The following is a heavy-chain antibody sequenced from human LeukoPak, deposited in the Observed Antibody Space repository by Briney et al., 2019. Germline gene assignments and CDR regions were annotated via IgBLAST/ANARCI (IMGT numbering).Heavy chain of an antibody. D-gene: IGHD3-10*01. CDR3: ARDEVYGSGSFDI. CDR2: IYRCSST. J-gene: IGHJ3*02. Sequence: SVIYRCSSTYYASSVKRRFTISRYTSKDTLFLQMNSLRVEDTAVYYCARDEVYGSGSFDIWGQGRMVTVSS. V-gene: IGHV3-53*01.